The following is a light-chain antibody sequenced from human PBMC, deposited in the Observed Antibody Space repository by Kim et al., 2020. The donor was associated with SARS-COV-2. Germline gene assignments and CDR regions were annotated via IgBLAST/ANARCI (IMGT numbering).Light chain of an antibody. CDR1: SSDIGGYNA. Sequence: QSALTQPASVSGSPGQSITISCTGTSSDIGGYNAVSWYQQYPGKAPKLLIYDVSDRPSGVSNRFSGSKSGNTASLSISGLQAEDEADYYCYSYRSSSTWVFGGGTQLTVL. CDR3: YSYRSSSTWV. V-gene: IGLV2-14*01. CDR2: DVS. J-gene: IGLJ3*02.